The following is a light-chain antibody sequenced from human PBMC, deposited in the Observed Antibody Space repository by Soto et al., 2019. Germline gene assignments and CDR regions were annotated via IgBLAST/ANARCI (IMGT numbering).Light chain of an antibody. CDR1: RSVSSSY. Sequence: EIVLTQSPGTLSLSLGERATLSCRASRSVSSSYLAWYQQKPGQAPRLLIYGASSRPTGIPDRFSGSGSGTDFTLTISRLEPEDFAVYYCQQYGSSALTFGGGTKVDIK. V-gene: IGKV3-20*01. J-gene: IGKJ4*01. CDR3: QQYGSSALT. CDR2: GAS.